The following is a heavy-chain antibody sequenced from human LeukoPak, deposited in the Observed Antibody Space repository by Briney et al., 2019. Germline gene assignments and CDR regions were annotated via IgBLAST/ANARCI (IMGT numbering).Heavy chain of an antibody. CDR2: INHSGST. Sequence: SETLSLTCAVYGGSFSGYYWSWIRQPPGKGLEWIGEINHSGSTNYNPSLRSRVTISVDTPKNQFSLKLSSVTAADTAVYYCARVRGNWFDPWGQGTLVTVSS. CDR1: GGSFSGYY. D-gene: IGHD5-24*01. CDR3: ARVRGNWFDP. V-gene: IGHV4-34*01. J-gene: IGHJ5*02.